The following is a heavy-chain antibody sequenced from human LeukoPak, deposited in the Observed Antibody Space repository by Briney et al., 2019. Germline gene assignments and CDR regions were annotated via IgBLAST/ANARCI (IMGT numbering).Heavy chain of an antibody. V-gene: IGHV3-64D*06. Sequence: GRSLRLSCSASGFTFSSYAMHWVRQAPGKGLEYVSAISSNGGSTYYADSVKGRFTISRDNSKNTLYLQMSSLRAEDTAVYYCVILGGGSWYYFDYWGQGTLVTVSS. CDR1: GFTFSSYA. CDR3: VILGGGSWYYFDY. J-gene: IGHJ4*02. CDR2: ISSNGGST. D-gene: IGHD6-13*01.